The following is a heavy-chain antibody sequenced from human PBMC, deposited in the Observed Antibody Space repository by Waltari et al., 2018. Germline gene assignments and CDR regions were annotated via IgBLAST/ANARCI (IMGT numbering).Heavy chain of an antibody. J-gene: IGHJ6*03. V-gene: IGHV1-24*01. CDR2: FDPENGET. CDR3: TTGDLGAYDYFPDYYYYYMDV. D-gene: IGHD3-3*01. Sequence: QVQLVQSGAEVKKHGASVNVSGTVAVNSLTELTMHRARHGPGKGLERMGGFDPENGETIYAEKFQGRLTMTEDKSTETAYMELSSLRSEDTAVYYCTTGDLGAYDYFPDYYYYYMDVWGKGTTVTVSS. CDR1: VNSLTELT.